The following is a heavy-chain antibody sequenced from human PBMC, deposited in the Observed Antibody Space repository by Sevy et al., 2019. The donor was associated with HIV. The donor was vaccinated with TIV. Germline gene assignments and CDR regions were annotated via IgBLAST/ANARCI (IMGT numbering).Heavy chain of an antibody. V-gene: IGHV1-2*02. CDR3: ASLRGYHDDKDAFDI. Sequence: GSVKVSCKASGYTFTGYYMHWVRQAPGQGLEWMGWINPNSGGTNYAQKFQGRVPMTRDTSISTAYMELSRLRSDDTAVYYCASLRGYHDDKDAFDIWGQGTMVTVSS. CDR2: INPNSGGT. D-gene: IGHD5-12*01. J-gene: IGHJ3*02. CDR1: GYTFTGYY.